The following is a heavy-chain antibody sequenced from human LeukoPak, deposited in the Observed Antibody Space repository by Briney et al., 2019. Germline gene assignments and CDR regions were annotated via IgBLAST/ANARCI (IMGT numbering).Heavy chain of an antibody. Sequence: GESLKISCKGSGYSFTSYWIGWVRQMPGKGLEWMGIIYPGDSDTRYSPSFQGQVTISADKSISTAYLQWSSLKASDTAMYYCARGDRVATIRGEFDYWGQGTLVTVSS. CDR2: IYPGDSDT. CDR3: ARGDRVATIRGEFDY. D-gene: IGHD5-12*01. V-gene: IGHV5-51*01. J-gene: IGHJ4*02. CDR1: GYSFTSYW.